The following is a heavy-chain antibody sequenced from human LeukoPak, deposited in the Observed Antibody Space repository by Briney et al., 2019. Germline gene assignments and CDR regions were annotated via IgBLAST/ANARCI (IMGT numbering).Heavy chain of an antibody. CDR3: ARAPPDTAMVVDY. V-gene: IGHV4-34*01. Sequence: SETLSLTCAVYGVSFSGYYWSWIRQPPGKGLEWIGEINHSGSTNYNPSLKSRVTISVDTSKNQFSLKLSSVTAADTAVYYCARAPPDTAMVVDYWGQGTLVTVSS. J-gene: IGHJ4*02. CDR2: INHSGST. CDR1: GVSFSGYY. D-gene: IGHD5-18*01.